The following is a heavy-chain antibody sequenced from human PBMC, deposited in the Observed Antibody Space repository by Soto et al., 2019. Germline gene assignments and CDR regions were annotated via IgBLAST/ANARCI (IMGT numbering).Heavy chain of an antibody. CDR1: GFTFSNAW. CDR2: IKSKTDGGTT. D-gene: IGHD3-22*01. J-gene: IGHJ4*02. CDR3: TTDLLFYYDSSGRRRQFDY. V-gene: IGHV3-15*01. Sequence: PGGSLRLSCAASGFTFSNAWMSWVRQAPGKGLEWVGRIKSKTDGGTTDYAAPVKGRFTISRDDSKNTLYLQMNSLKTEDTAVYYCTTDLLFYYDSSGRRRQFDYWCQGTLVTVSS.